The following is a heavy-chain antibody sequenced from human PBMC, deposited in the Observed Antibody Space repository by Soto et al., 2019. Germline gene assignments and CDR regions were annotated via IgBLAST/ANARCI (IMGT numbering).Heavy chain of an antibody. J-gene: IGHJ4*02. CDR2: INHSGST. CDR3: ARGRDYDFWSGYQYYFDY. CDR1: GGSFSCYY. D-gene: IGHD3-3*01. Sequence: SETLSLTCAVYGGSFSCYYWSWIRQPPGKGLEWIGEINHSGSTNYNPSLKSRVTISVDTSKNQFSLKLSSVTAADTAVYYCARGRDYDFWSGYQYYFDYWGQGTLVTVSS. V-gene: IGHV4-34*01.